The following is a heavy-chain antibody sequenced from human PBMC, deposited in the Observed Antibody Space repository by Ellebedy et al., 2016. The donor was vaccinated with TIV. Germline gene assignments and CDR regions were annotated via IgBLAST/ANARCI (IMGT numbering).Heavy chain of an antibody. CDR2: INHSGST. Sequence: SETLSLTXAVYGGSFSGYYWSWIRQPPGKGLEWIGEINHSGSTNYNPSLKSRVTISVDTSKNQFSLKLSSVTAADTAVYYCARDPSSSNGMDVWGQGTTVTVSS. D-gene: IGHD6-6*01. CDR1: GGSFSGYY. J-gene: IGHJ6*02. V-gene: IGHV4-34*01. CDR3: ARDPSSSNGMDV.